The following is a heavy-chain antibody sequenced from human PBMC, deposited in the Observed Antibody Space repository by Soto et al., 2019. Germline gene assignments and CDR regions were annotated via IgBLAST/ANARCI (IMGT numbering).Heavy chain of an antibody. CDR3: ARGGYSGGWTYGMDV. Sequence: QVQLVESGGGVVQPGRSLRLSCAASGFTFSTYGMHWVRQAPGKGLEWVAVIWYDGSNKYYADSVKGRFTISRDNSKKMLYMQMNSLRAEDTAVYHCARGGYSGGWTYGMDVWGQGTTVTVS. J-gene: IGHJ6*02. CDR2: IWYDGSNK. V-gene: IGHV3-33*01. CDR1: GFTFSTYG. D-gene: IGHD6-19*01.